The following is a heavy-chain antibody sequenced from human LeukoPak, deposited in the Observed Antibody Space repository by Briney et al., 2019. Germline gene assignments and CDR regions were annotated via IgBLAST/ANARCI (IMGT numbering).Heavy chain of an antibody. CDR1: GGSFSGYY. D-gene: IGHD3-10*01. CDR2: INHSGST. J-gene: IGHJ3*02. V-gene: IGHV4-34*01. Sequence: PSETLSLTCAVYGGSFSGYYWSWIRQPPGEGLEWIGEINHSGSTDYNPSLKSRVTISVDTSKNQFSLKLSSVTAADTAMYYCARDEAHPNTYYYGSGSYYARLDIWGQGTMVTVSS. CDR3: ARDEAHPNTYYYGSGSYYARLDI.